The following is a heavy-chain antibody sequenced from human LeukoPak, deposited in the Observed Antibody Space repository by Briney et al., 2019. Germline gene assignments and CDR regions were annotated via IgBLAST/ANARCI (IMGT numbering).Heavy chain of an antibody. D-gene: IGHD2-15*01. CDR1: GFTFSSYG. CDR3: ARESDSLVVVVAATLDY. CDR2: ISYDGSNK. V-gene: IGHV3-30*03. J-gene: IGHJ4*02. Sequence: GRSLRLSCAASGFTFSSYGMHWVRQAPGKGLEWVAVISYDGSNKYYADSVKGRFTISRDNSKNTLYLQMNSLRAEDTAVYYCARESDSLVVVVAATLDYWGQGTLVTVSS.